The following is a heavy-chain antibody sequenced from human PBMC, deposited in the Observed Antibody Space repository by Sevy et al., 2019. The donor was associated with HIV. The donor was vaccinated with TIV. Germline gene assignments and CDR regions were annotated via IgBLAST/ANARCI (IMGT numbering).Heavy chain of an antibody. D-gene: IGHD4-17*01. CDR2: IWFDGSNT. V-gene: IGHV3-33*01. J-gene: IGHJ4*02. CDR1: GFTFSSYG. CDR3: ASDLEFYDSGDYGPAFMPDY. Sequence: GGSLRLSCAASGFTFSSYGMHWVRQGPGKGLEWVAVIWFDGSNTYYADSVKGRFTISRDIAKNTLHLQMNSLRAEDTAVYYFASDLEFYDSGDYGPAFMPDYWGQGTLVTVSS.